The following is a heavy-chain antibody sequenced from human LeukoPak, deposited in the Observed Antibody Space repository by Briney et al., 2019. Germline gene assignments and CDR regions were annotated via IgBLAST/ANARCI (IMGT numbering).Heavy chain of an antibody. Sequence: PGGSLRLSCAASGFTFDDYAMHWVRQAPGKGLEWVSGISWNSGSIGYADSVKGRFTISGDNAKNSLYLQMNSLRAEDTALYYCAKAKLWFGELFDYWGQGTLVTVSS. CDR2: ISWNSGSI. V-gene: IGHV3-9*01. CDR1: GFTFDDYA. CDR3: AKAKLWFGELFDY. J-gene: IGHJ4*02. D-gene: IGHD3-10*01.